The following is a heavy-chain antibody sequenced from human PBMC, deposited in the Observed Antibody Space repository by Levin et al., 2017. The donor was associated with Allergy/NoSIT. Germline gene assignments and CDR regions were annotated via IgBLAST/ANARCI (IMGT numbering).Heavy chain of an antibody. V-gene: IGHV4-59*08. Sequence: SQTLSLTCTVSGGSINSYYWSWIRQPPGKGLEWIGYIYYSGSTNYNPSLYSRVTISVDTSKNQFSLKLSSATAADTAVYFCARHAYYYDTSIWGHGTMVTVSS. CDR3: ARHAYYYDTSI. CDR1: GGSINSYY. CDR2: IYYSGST. D-gene: IGHD3-22*01. J-gene: IGHJ3*02.